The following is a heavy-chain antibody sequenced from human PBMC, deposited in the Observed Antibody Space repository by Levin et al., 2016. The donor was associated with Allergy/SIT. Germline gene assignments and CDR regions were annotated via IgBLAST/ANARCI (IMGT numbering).Heavy chain of an antibody. CDR2: IDPTDAWT. Sequence: ASVKVSCKASGYTFSSFYIHWVRQARGQGLEWIGLIDPTDAWTFYAPAFQGRVTMTRDTSTSTVYMDLTRLRTDDTAMYYCARDERLAEGTHDFDFWGQGTLVSVSS. V-gene: IGHV1-46*01. D-gene: IGHD6-25*01. J-gene: IGHJ4*02. CDR3: ARDERLAEGTHDFDF. CDR1: GYTFSSFY.